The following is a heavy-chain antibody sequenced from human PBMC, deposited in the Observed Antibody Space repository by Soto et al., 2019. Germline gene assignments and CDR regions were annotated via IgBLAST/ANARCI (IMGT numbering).Heavy chain of an antibody. CDR3: ARMRIAARPGYYYYGMDV. V-gene: IGHV2-70*01. CDR2: IDWDDDK. D-gene: IGHD6-6*01. Sequence: SGPAGEPTQTLTLTCTFSGFSLSTSGMCVSWIRQPPGKALEWLALIDWDDDKYYSTSLKTRLTISKDTSKNQVVLTMTNMDPVDTATYYCARMRIAARPGYYYYGMDVWGQGTTVTVSS. CDR1: GFSLSTSGMC. J-gene: IGHJ6*02.